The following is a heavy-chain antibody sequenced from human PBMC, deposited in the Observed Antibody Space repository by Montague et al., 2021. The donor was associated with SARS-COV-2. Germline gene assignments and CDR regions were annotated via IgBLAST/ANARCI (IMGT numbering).Heavy chain of an antibody. V-gene: IGHV3-30*04. D-gene: IGHD6-13*01. CDR1: GFDFSSKA. Sequence: SLRLSCAASGFDFSSKAMNWARQAPGRGLEWVAVISFDGEYKWYADSVKGRFTISRDNLKNTLKLEMNSLRGDDSGVYFCVRDRLTKIAAAGIFELWGQGTRVTVPS. CDR2: ISFDGEYK. CDR3: VRDRLTKIAAAGIFEL. J-gene: IGHJ4*02.